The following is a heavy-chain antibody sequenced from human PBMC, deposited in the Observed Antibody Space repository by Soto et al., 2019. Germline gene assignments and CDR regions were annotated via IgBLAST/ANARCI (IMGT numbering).Heavy chain of an antibody. D-gene: IGHD6-6*01. CDR3: ARVGSSSRPFDY. CDR1: GGSFSGYY. V-gene: IGHV4-34*01. Sequence: PSETLSLTCAVYGGSFSGYYWSWIRQPPGEGLEWIGEINHSGSTNYNPSLKSRVTISVDTSKNQFSLKLSSVTAADTAVYYCARVGSSSRPFDYWGQGTLVTVSS. CDR2: INHSGST. J-gene: IGHJ4*02.